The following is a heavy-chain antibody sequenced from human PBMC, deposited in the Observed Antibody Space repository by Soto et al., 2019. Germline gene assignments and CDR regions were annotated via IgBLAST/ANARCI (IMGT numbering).Heavy chain of an antibody. J-gene: IGHJ4*02. CDR2: ISPLFSTT. CDR1: GDLFNNYA. Sequence: QVQLVQSGAEVKEPGSSVKVSCKATGDLFNNYAFNWVRQAPGQGLEWMGRISPLFSTTNYSQKFQGRVTIGADGLTTIVYLAVSNLASEDTAMYYCAASSSVAAAGYFTFCGQGTLVTVSP. D-gene: IGHD6-13*01. CDR3: AASSSVAAAGYFTF. V-gene: IGHV1-69*01.